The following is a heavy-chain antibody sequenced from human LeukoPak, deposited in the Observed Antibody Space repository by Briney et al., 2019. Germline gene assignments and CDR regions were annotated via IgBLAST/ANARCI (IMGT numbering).Heavy chain of an antibody. CDR3: AADGYNYFDY. Sequence: GGSLRLSCEASGFTFSTYWIHWVRQTPGKGLVWVSRISRDGTTTTYADSVKGRFTISRDNSKNTLYLQMNSLRPEDTAVYYCAADGYNYFDYWGQGTLVTVSS. CDR1: GFTFSTYW. D-gene: IGHD5-24*01. CDR2: ISRDGTTT. J-gene: IGHJ4*02. V-gene: IGHV3-74*01.